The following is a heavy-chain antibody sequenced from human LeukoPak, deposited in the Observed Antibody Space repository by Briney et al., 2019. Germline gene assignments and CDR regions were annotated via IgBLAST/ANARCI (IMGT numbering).Heavy chain of an antibody. Sequence: GGSLRLSCVASGFTFNNYAMTWVRQVPGKGLEWVSVISGSGDTTHYADSVKGRFTISRDNSKNTLNLQMNSLRAEDTAVYYCAKDGIFYYDSRGSYASYSDSSGQRTLVTVSS. V-gene: IGHV3-23*01. CDR1: GFTFNNYA. CDR2: ISGSGDTT. J-gene: IGHJ4*02. D-gene: IGHD3-22*01. CDR3: AKDGIFYYDSRGSYASYSDS.